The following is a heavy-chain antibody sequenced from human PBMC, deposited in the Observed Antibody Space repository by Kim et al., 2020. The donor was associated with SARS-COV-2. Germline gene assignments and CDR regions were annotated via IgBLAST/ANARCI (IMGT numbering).Heavy chain of an antibody. Sequence: DSVKGRLTIFSDNAKNSLYLQMNSLRAEDTAVYYCARDTSGSGCWHRFDPWGQGTLVTVSS. CDR3: ARDTSGSGCWHRFDP. V-gene: IGHV3-11*01. J-gene: IGHJ5*02. D-gene: IGHD3-10*01.